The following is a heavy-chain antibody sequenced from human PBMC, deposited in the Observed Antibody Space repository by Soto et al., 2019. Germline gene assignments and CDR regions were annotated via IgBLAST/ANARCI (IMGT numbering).Heavy chain of an antibody. D-gene: IGHD3-3*01. Sequence: GGSLRLSCAASGFTFSSYSMNWVRQAPGKGLEWVSSISSSSSYIYYADSVKGRFTISRDNAKNSLYLQMNSLRAEDTAVYYCARDGGGEDFWSGQSYYGMDVWGQGTTVTVSS. CDR1: GFTFSSYS. CDR2: ISSSSSYI. V-gene: IGHV3-21*01. CDR3: ARDGGGEDFWSGQSYYGMDV. J-gene: IGHJ6*02.